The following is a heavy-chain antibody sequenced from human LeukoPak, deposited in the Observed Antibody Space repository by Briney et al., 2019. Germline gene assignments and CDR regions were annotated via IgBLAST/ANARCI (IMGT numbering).Heavy chain of an antibody. Sequence: GASVKVSCKASGYTFTSYGISWVRQATGQGLEWMGWMNPNSGNTGYAQKFQGRVTITRNTSISTAYMELSSLRSEDTAVYYCASNYYYAYDAFDIWGQGTMVTVSS. V-gene: IGHV1-8*03. CDR3: ASNYYYAYDAFDI. CDR2: MNPNSGNT. J-gene: IGHJ3*02. CDR1: GYTFTSYG. D-gene: IGHD3-10*01.